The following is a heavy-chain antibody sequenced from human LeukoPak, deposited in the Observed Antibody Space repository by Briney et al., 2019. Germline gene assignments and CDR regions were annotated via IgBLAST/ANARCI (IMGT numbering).Heavy chain of an antibody. CDR2: IYHSGST. CDR1: GYSISSGYY. CDR3: ARDGYNQRGVFDY. J-gene: IGHJ4*02. Sequence: PSETLSLTCTVSGYSISSGYYWGWIRQPPGKGLEWIGSIYHSGSTYYNPSLKSRVTISVDTSKNQFSLKLSSVTAADTAVYYCARDGYNQRGVFDYWGQGTLVTVSS. D-gene: IGHD5-24*01. V-gene: IGHV4-38-2*02.